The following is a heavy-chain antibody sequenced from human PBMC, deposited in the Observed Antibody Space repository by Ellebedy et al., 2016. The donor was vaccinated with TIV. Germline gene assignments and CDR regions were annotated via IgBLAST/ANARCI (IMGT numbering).Heavy chain of an antibody. CDR2: INQDGSQK. CDR1: GFSFRSYW. CDR3: ATDGSYGDYLSPTHAFEI. D-gene: IGHD1-26*01. J-gene: IGHJ3*02. V-gene: IGHV3-7*01. Sequence: GESLKISCAASGFSFRSYWMSWVRQAPGKGLEWVANINQDGSQKYYVDSVKGRFTISRDSAKNSLYLQMNSLRADDAAVYYCATDGSYGDYLSPTHAFEIWGQGTMLTVSS.